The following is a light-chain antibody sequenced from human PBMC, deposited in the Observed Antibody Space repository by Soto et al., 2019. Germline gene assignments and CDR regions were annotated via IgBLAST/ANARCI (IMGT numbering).Light chain of an antibody. CDR2: KAS. Sequence: DIQMTQSPSTLSASVGDRVTITCRASQSINIWLAWYQQKPGKAPKLLIYKASTLESGVPSRFSGSGSGTEFTLTSSSLQPDDFATYYCKQYNDYSPWTFGQGTKVEIK. CDR3: KQYNDYSPWT. V-gene: IGKV1-5*03. CDR1: QSINIW. J-gene: IGKJ1*01.